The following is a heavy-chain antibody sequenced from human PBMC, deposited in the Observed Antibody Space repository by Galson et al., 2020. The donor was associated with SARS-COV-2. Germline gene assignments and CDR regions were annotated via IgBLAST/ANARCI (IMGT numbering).Heavy chain of an antibody. Sequence: SQTLSLTCAVYGGSFSGYYWSWIRQPPGKGLEWIGEINHSGSTNYNPSLKSRVTISVDTSKNQFSLKLSSVTAADTAVYYCARFPSSSWYGGMDVWGQGTTVTVSS. CDR1: GGSFSGYY. V-gene: IGHV4-34*01. CDR2: INHSGST. D-gene: IGHD6-13*01. J-gene: IGHJ6*02. CDR3: ARFPSSSWYGGMDV.